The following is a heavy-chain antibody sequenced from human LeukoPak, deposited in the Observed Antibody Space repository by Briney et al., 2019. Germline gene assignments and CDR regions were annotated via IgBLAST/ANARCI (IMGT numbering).Heavy chain of an antibody. D-gene: IGHD1-20*01. V-gene: IGHV3-23*01. CDR3: AKDGPPLTSAQKFDY. CDR2: ISGSGGST. J-gene: IGHJ4*02. Sequence: TGGSLRLSCAASGFTFSSYAMSWVRQAPGKGLEWDSAISGSGGSTYYADSVKGRFTISRDDSKNTLYLQMNSLRAEDTAVYYCAKDGPPLTSAQKFDYWGQGTLVTVSS. CDR1: GFTFSSYA.